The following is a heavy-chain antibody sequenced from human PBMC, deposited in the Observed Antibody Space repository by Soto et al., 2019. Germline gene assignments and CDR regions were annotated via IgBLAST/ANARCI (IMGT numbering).Heavy chain of an antibody. D-gene: IGHD5-18*01. Sequence: QVQLVQSGAEVKKPESSVKVSCKAPGGTFSTYAISWVRQAPGQGLEWMGGIIPMFGTANYAQRFQDRVXXTXNESTNTVYMELSSLRSEDTAVYFCASGIQLWLRRINNGYSGWGQGTLVTVSS. CDR3: ASGIQLWLRRINNGYSG. CDR2: IIPMFGTA. V-gene: IGHV1-69*05. J-gene: IGHJ4*02. CDR1: GGTFSTYA.